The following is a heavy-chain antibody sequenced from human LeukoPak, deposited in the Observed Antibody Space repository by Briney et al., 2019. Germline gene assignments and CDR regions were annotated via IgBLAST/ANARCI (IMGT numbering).Heavy chain of an antibody. V-gene: IGHV1-2*06. D-gene: IGHD6-13*01. J-gene: IGHJ4*02. CDR3: ARGAAVGQTRDY. CDR2: INPNSGDR. Sequence: ASVKVSCKASGYTFTGYYIHWVRQAPGQGLEWIGRINPNSGDRNYAQKFQGRVTMTRDTSISAAYMELSSLRSDDTAVYYCARGAAVGQTRDYWGQGTLVTVSS. CDR1: GYTFTGYY.